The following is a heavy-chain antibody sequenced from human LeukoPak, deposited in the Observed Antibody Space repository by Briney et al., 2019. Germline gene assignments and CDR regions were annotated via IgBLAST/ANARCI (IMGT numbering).Heavy chain of an antibody. J-gene: IGHJ4*02. D-gene: IGHD4-17*01. V-gene: IGHV4-59*01. CDR1: GGSISSYY. CDR2: IYYSGST. Sequence: SETLSLTCTVSGGSISSYYWSWIRQPPGKGLEWIGYIYYSGSTNYNPSLKSRVTMSVDTSKNQFSLKLSSVTAADTAVYYCARDSGDYYFDYWGQGTLVTVSS. CDR3: ARDSGDYYFDY.